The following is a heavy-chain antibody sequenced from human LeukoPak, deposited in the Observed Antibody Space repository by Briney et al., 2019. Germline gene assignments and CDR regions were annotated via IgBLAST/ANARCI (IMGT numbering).Heavy chain of an antibody. CDR1: GFTVITND. J-gene: IGHJ4*02. Sequence: QPGGSLRLSCAASGFTVITNDMTWVRQAPGKGLEWVSVLYSDGNTTYADSVQGRFTISRDNSKNTLYLEMNSLSPDDTAVYYCARGVEPLAANTLAYWGQGTLVTVSS. CDR3: ARGVEPLAANTLAY. D-gene: IGHD1-14*01. V-gene: IGHV3-53*01. CDR2: LYSDGNT.